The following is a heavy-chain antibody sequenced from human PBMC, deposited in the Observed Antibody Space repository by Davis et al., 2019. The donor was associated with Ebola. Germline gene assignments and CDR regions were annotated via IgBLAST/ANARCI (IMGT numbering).Heavy chain of an antibody. J-gene: IGHJ5*02. D-gene: IGHD3-22*01. Sequence: GESLKISCAASGFTFSNYAMSWVRQAPGKGLEWVSAISSSGSTIYYADSVKGRFTISRDNAKNSLYLQMNSLRAEDTAVYYCARARMYYYDSSGYPWGQGTLVTVSS. V-gene: IGHV3-48*03. CDR1: GFTFSNYA. CDR2: ISSSGSTI. CDR3: ARARMYYYDSSGYP.